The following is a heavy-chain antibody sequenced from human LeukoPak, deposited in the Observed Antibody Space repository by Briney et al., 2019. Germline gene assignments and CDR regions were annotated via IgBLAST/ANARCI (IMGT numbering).Heavy chain of an antibody. D-gene: IGHD1-26*01. Sequence: PGGSLRLSCAASGFTFSSYAMHWVRQAPGKGLEWVAVISYDGSNKYYADSVKGRFTISRDNSKNTLYLQMNSLRAEDTAVYYCAREGEGELLGDAFDIWGQGTMVTVSS. CDR2: ISYDGSNK. CDR1: GFTFSSYA. J-gene: IGHJ3*02. V-gene: IGHV3-30*14. CDR3: AREGEGELLGDAFDI.